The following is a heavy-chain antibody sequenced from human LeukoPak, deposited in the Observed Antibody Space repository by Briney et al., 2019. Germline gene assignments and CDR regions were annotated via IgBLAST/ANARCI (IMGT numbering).Heavy chain of an antibody. J-gene: IGHJ4*02. Sequence: PSETLSLTCTVSGGSISSSSYYWGWIRQPPGKGLEWIGYIYYSGSTYYNPSLKSRVTISVDTSKNQFSLKLSSVTAADTAVYYCASGYCSSTSCYFPFDYWGQGTLVTVSS. CDR2: IYYSGST. D-gene: IGHD2-2*01. V-gene: IGHV4-30-4*01. CDR3: ASGYCSSTSCYFPFDY. CDR1: GGSISSSSYY.